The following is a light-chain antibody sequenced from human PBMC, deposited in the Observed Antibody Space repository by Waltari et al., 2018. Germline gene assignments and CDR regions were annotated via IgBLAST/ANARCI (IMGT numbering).Light chain of an antibody. CDR1: PGISSY. Sequence: DIQLTPSPSFLSASVGDRVTITCRASPGISSYLAWYQQKPGKAPKLLIYAASTLQSGVPSRCSGSGSGTEFTLTISSLQPEDFATYYCRQLNSYPPAFGPGTKVDIK. CDR3: RQLNSYPPA. CDR2: AAS. V-gene: IGKV1-9*01. J-gene: IGKJ3*01.